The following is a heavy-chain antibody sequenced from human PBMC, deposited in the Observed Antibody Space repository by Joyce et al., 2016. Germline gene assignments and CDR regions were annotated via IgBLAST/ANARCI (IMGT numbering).Heavy chain of an antibody. CDR1: GFTFSSYA. CDR3: AKALSPYYDYIWGSYLDAFDI. CDR2: ISGSGTST. D-gene: IGHD3-16*02. Sequence: EVQLLESGGGLVQPGGSLRLSCAASGFTFSSYAMGWVRQGPGKGLEWVSAISGSGTSTYYADSVKGRFTISRDNSKNTLYLQMNSLRDEDTVVYYCAKALSPYYDYIWGSYLDAFDIWGQGTMVTVSS. J-gene: IGHJ3*02. V-gene: IGHV3-23*01.